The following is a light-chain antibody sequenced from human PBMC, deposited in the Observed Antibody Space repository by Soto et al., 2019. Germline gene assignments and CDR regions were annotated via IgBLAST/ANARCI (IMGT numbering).Light chain of an antibody. J-gene: IGKJ4*01. V-gene: IGKV1-12*01. CDR2: AAS. CDR1: QAVSTW. Sequence: DIQMTQSPASVSASVGDNVPVTCRASQAVSTWLAWYQQKPGGAPKLLIYAASTLQSGVPSRFSGSGSGTDFTLTIRSLQPEDFATYYCQQGASFPRTFGGGTKVDIK. CDR3: QQGASFPRT.